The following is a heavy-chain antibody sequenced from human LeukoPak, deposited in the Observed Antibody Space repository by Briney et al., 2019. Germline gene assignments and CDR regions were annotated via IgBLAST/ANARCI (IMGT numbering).Heavy chain of an antibody. D-gene: IGHD3-10*01. CDR2: INPNSGGT. V-gene: IGHV1/OR15-1*02. CDR1: GYIFTDYY. CDR3: ATDKSPRHRITMVRGGFDY. J-gene: IGHJ4*02. Sequence: ASVKVSCKASGYIFTDYYMHWVRQAPGQELGWMGRINPNSGGTNYAQKFQGRVTMTRDTSISTAYTEMSSLRSEDTAVYYCATDKSPRHRITMVRGGFDYWGQGTLVTVSS.